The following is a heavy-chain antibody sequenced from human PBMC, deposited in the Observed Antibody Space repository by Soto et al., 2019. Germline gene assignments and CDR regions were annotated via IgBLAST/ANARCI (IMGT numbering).Heavy chain of an antibody. CDR3: AKEVGYCSGGSCYKPNYYMDV. D-gene: IGHD2-15*01. Sequence: PGGSLRLSCAASGFTFSSYAMSWVRQAPGKGLEWVSAISGSGGSTYYADSVKGRFTISRDNSKNTLYLQMNSLRAEDTAVYYCAKEVGYCSGGSCYKPNYYMDVWGKGTTVTVSS. CDR1: GFTFSSYA. CDR2: ISGSGGST. V-gene: IGHV3-23*01. J-gene: IGHJ6*03.